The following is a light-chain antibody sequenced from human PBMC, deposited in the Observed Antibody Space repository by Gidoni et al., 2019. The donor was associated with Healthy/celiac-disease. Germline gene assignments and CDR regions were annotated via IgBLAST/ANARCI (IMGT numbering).Light chain of an antibody. CDR1: QSVSSY. Sequence: EIVLKQSPATLSLSPGERATLSCRASQSVSSYLAWYQQKPGQAPRLLIYDASNRATGIPARFSGSGSGTYFTLTISSLEPEDFAVYYCQQRSNWPPGLTFGGGTKVEIK. J-gene: IGKJ4*01. CDR3: QQRSNWPPGLT. V-gene: IGKV3-11*01. CDR2: DAS.